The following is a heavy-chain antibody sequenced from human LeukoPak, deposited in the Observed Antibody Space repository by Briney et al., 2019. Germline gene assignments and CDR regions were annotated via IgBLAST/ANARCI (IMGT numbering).Heavy chain of an antibody. V-gene: IGHV3-11*01. J-gene: IGHJ4*02. CDR3: ARSPQPSSYFDY. Sequence: GGSLRLSCAASGFSFRDYWMSWIRQAPGKGLEWVSYISSSGSTIYYADSVKGRFTISRDNAKNSLYLQMNSLRAEDTAVYYCARSPQPSSYFDYWGQGTLVTVSS. CDR2: ISSSGSTI. D-gene: IGHD6-13*01. CDR1: GFSFRDYW.